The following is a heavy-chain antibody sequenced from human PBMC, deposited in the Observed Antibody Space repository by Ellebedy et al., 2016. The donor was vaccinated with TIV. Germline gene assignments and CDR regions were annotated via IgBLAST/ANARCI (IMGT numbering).Heavy chain of an antibody. D-gene: IGHD1-14*01. CDR2: ISGTGGSA. Sequence: GESLKISCAASGFTFSSYAMSWVRQAPGKGLEWVSIISGTGGSANYADSVKGRFTISRDNSKNTLYLQMNSLRADDTAVYYCAKSPSRKPGLVVQWGQGTLVTVSS. J-gene: IGHJ4*01. CDR3: AKSPSRKPGLVVQ. V-gene: IGHV3-23*01. CDR1: GFTFSSYA.